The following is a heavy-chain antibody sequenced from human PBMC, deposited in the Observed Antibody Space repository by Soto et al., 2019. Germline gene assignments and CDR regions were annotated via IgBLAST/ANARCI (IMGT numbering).Heavy chain of an antibody. J-gene: IGHJ4*02. Sequence: SGGSLRLSCLASGFIFRSYAMHWVHQAPGKGLEWVAVITYDGANGYYADSVRGRFAISRDNSKSTLFLQMNSLRPEDTAVYYCARAFSGSYPNFDYWGQGTLVTVSS. CDR3: ARAFSGSYPNFDY. D-gene: IGHD1-26*01. CDR2: ITYDGANG. V-gene: IGHV3-30*09. CDR1: GFIFRSYA.